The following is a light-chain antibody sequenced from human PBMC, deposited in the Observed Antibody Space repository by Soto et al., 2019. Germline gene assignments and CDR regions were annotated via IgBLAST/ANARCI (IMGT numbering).Light chain of an antibody. CDR1: SSNIGAGYD. V-gene: IGLV1-40*01. CDR2: GNN. J-gene: IGLJ1*01. CDR3: QSYATGLSVLYV. Sequence: QSVLTQPPSGSGAPGQRVTTSCTGSSSNIGAGYDVHWYQQLPGTAPKLLIYGNNNRPSGVPDRFSGSKSGTSASLAVTGLQAEDEADYYCQSYATGLSVLYVFGTGTKVTV.